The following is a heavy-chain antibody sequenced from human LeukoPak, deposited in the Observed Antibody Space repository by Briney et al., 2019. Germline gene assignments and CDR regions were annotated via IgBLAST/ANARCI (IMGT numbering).Heavy chain of an antibody. Sequence: ASVKVSCKASGYTFTNYYMHWVRQAPGQGLEWMGIINPSGGSTRVVQRFQGRITMTRDTSTSTVYMELSSLRSEDTAVYYCARGPYSGYDVWHAFDIWGQGTMVTVSS. V-gene: IGHV1-46*01. CDR3: ARGPYSGYDVWHAFDI. J-gene: IGHJ3*02. CDR2: INPSGGST. CDR1: GYTFTNYY. D-gene: IGHD5-12*01.